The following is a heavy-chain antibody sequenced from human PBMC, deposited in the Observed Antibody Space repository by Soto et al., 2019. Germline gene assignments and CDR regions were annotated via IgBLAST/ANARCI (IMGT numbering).Heavy chain of an antibody. J-gene: IGHJ4*02. CDR1: GGTFRSYA. V-gene: IGHV1-69*12. CDR3: ATSADNSGWYYFHY. CDR2: IIPIFGAA. Sequence: QVQLVQSGAEVKKPGSSVKVSCKASGGTFRSYAISWVRQAPGQGLAWMGGIIPIFGAANYAQHFQGRVTITADESTSTVYRELSSLRSDDTAVYYCATSADNSGWYYFHYWGQGTLVTVSS. D-gene: IGHD6-19*01.